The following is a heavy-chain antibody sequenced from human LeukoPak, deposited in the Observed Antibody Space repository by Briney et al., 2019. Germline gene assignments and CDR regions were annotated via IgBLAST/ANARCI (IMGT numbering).Heavy chain of an antibody. J-gene: IGHJ4*02. D-gene: IGHD3-10*01. CDR3: ARERYYGSGAPKFDF. V-gene: IGHV3-21*01. CDR2: ITSSSSYI. Sequence: GGSLRLSCAASGFTFSSYTMNWVRQAPGKGPEWVSSITSSSSYIYYADSVKGRFTISRDNARNSLYLHMDSLRAEDTAVYYCARERYYGSGAPKFDFWGQGALVTVSS. CDR1: GFTFSSYT.